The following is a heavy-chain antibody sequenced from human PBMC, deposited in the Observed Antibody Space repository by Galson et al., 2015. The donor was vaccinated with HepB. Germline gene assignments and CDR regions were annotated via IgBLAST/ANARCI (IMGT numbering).Heavy chain of an antibody. D-gene: IGHD6-6*01. Sequence: SVKVSCKASGYTFTDYGVSWVRQAPGQGPEWMGWISAYNGRTNYARNFQDRVTMATDTSTNTAYMELTSLRSDDTAVYYCARDRSSSSLWGQGTLVTVSS. V-gene: IGHV1-18*01. J-gene: IGHJ4*02. CDR3: ARDRSSSSL. CDR2: ISAYNGRT. CDR1: GYTFTDYG.